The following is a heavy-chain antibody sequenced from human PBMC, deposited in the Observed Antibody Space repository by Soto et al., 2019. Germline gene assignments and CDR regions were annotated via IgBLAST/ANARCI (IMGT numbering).Heavy chain of an antibody. J-gene: IGHJ6*02. V-gene: IGHV4-34*01. D-gene: IGHD2-21*02. CDR2: INHSGST. CDR1: GGSFSGYY. CDR3: ARGSYCGGDCYYQGLYYYYYGMDV. Sequence: SETLSLTCAVYGGSFSGYYWSWIRQPPGKGLEWIGEINHSGSTNYNPSLKSRVTISVDTSKNQFSLKLSSVTAADTAVYYCARGSYCGGDCYYQGLYYYYYGMDVWGQGTTVTVSS.